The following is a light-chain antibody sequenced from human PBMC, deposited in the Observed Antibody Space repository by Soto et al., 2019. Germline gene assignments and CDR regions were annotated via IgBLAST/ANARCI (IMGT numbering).Light chain of an antibody. J-gene: IGKJ1*01. CDR1: QSLSN. V-gene: IGKV3-15*01. CDR2: GAS. CDR3: HQYNDWAGWT. Sequence: EVVLTHSPATLSVSPGERAILACRASQSLSNLAWYQQKPGQAPRLLIYGASTRATGIPARFSGSGSGTEFTLTISSLQSEDFAVYYCHQYNDWAGWTFGQGTKVDIK.